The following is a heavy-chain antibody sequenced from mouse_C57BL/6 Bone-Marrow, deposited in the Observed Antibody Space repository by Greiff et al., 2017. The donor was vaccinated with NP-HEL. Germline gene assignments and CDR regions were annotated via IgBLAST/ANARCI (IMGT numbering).Heavy chain of an antibody. V-gene: IGHV1-26*01. CDR2: INPNNGGT. D-gene: IGHD3-3*01. CDR3: ARGGWDWFAY. J-gene: IGHJ3*01. CDR1: GYTFTDYY. Sequence: VQLQQSGPELVKPGASVKISCKASGYTFTDYYMNWVKQSHGKSLEWIGDINPNNGGTSYNQKFKGKATLTVDKSSSTAYMELRSLTSEDSAVYYCARGGWDWFAYWGQGTLVTVSA.